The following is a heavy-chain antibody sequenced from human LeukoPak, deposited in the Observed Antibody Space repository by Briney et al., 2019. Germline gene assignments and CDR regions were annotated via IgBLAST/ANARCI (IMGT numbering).Heavy chain of an antibody. D-gene: IGHD3-3*01. CDR2: TYYRSKWYY. J-gene: IGHJ4*02. CDR3: AREGGITIFGVGTFDY. V-gene: IGHV6-1*01. CDR1: GDSVSSNSAA. Sequence: SQTLSLTCVISGDSVSSNSAAWNWIRQSPSRGLEWLGRTYYRSKWYYHYAVSMKSRITVNPDTSKNQFSLQLNSVTPEDTAVYYCAREGGITIFGVGTFDYWGQGTLVTVSS.